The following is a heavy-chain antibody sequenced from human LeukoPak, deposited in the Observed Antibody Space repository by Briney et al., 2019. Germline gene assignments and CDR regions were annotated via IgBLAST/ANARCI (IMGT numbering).Heavy chain of an antibody. CDR1: GGSISSYY. Sequence: SETLSLTCTGSGGSISSYYWSWIRQPPGKGLEWFGYIYYSGSTNYNPSLKSRVTISVDTSRNQFSLKLSFVTAADTAVYYCARGSWLNPSDTYYFDYWGQGTLVTVSS. CDR3: ARGSWLNPSDTYYFDY. J-gene: IGHJ4*02. D-gene: IGHD6-13*01. CDR2: IYYSGST. V-gene: IGHV4-59*08.